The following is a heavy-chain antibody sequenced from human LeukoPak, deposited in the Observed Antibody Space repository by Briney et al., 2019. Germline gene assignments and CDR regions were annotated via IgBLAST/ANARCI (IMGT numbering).Heavy chain of an antibody. CDR2: ITAYDGDT. CDR1: GFSFPSYG. V-gene: IGHV1-18*01. CDR3: ARDWQLPSGPDVFDI. Sequence: ASVKVSCKASGFSFPSYGISWVRQAPGQGLEWIGWITAYDGDTNYAEKFQGRVTMATDTSTSTASMELWSLRSDDTAVYYCARDWQLPSGPDVFDIWGQGTVVTVSS. J-gene: IGHJ3*02. D-gene: IGHD1-1*01.